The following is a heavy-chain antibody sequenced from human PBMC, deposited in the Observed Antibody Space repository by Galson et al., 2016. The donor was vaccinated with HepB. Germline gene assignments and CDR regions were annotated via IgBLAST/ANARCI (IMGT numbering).Heavy chain of an antibody. V-gene: IGHV4-4*02. CDR3: ARQYWGGPSDY. CDR2: IFHSGRV. Sequence: ETLSLTCAVSGVSITSSDWWSWVRQPPGQGLEWIGQIFHSGRVNYTPSLASRVTISIDTSNNHFSPRLTSVTAADTALYYCARQYWGGPSDYWGQGTLVTVSS. D-gene: IGHD2/OR15-2a*01. CDR1: GVSITSSDW. J-gene: IGHJ4*02.